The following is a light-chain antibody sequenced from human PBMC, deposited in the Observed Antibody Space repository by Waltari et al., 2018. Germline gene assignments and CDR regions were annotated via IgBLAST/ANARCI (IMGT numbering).Light chain of an antibody. CDR3: AAWDDSLSGVV. CDR2: RNK. Sequence: QSVLTQPPSASGTPGQRVIITCSGSISNIGAHYVYWHHQLPGTAPNLLIERNKYRASGGPDRVSGSKSGTSASRAISGLRSEDGAHYHCAAWDDSLSGVVFGGGTKLTVL. V-gene: IGLV1-47*01. J-gene: IGLJ2*01. CDR1: ISNIGAHY.